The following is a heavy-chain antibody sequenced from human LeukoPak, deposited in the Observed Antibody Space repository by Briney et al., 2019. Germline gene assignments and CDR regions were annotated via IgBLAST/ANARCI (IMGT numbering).Heavy chain of an antibody. CDR1: GFTFSSYG. J-gene: IGHJ4*02. CDR2: ISYDGSNK. V-gene: IGHV3-30*18. Sequence: GGSLRLSCAASGFTFSSYGMHWVRQAPGKGLEWVAVISYDGSNKYYADSVKGRFTISRDNSKNTLYLQMNSLRAEDTAVYYCAKDPITGNWNYATFAYWGQGPLVPAS. D-gene: IGHD1-7*01. CDR3: AKDPITGNWNYATFAY.